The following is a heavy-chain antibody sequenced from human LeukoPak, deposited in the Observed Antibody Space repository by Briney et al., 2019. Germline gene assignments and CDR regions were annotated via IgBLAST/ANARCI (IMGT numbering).Heavy chain of an antibody. CDR2: IYYSGST. CDR3: ARAHDYGVLGGP. CDR1: GGSISSYY. J-gene: IGHJ5*02. Sequence: SETLSLTCTVSGGSISSYYWSWIRQPPGKGLEWIGYIYYSGSTNYNPSLKSRVTISVDTSKNQFSLKLSSATAADTAVYYCARAHDYGVLGGPWGQGTLVTVSS. D-gene: IGHD4-17*01. V-gene: IGHV4-59*01.